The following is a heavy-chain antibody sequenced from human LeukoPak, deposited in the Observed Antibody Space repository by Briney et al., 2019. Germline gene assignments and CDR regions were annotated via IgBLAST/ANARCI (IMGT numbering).Heavy chain of an antibody. V-gene: IGHV4-59*08. CDR2: IYYSGST. CDR3: ARAEINDYSRY. D-gene: IGHD4-11*01. J-gene: IGHJ4*02. Sequence: SETLSLTCTVSGGSISSYYWSWIRQPPGKGLEWIGYIYYSGSTNYKPSLKSRVTISVDTSKNQFSLKLSAVTAADSALYFCARAEINDYSRYWGQGIPVIVSS. CDR1: GGSISSYY.